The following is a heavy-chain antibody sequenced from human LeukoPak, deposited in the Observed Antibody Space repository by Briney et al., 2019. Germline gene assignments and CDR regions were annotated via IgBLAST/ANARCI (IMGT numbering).Heavy chain of an antibody. J-gene: IGHJ4*02. V-gene: IGHV3-74*01. CDR2: INSDGSST. CDR1: GFTFSSYW. CDR3: TILPDY. Sequence: QPGGSLRLSCAASGFTFSSYWMHWVRQAPGKGLVWVSRINSDGSSTSYADSVKGRFTISRDNAKNSLYLQMNSLRSEDTALYYCTILPDYWGQGTLVTVSS. D-gene: IGHD2-21*01.